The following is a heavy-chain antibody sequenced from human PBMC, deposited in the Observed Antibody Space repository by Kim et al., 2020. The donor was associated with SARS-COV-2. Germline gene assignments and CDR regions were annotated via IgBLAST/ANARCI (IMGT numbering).Heavy chain of an antibody. J-gene: IGHJ6*02. CDR3: ARVGSEGVTMVRGVIPYYYYGMDV. CDR2: INPSGGST. Sequence: ASVKVSCKASGYTFTSYYMHWVRQAPGQGLEWMGIINPSGGSTSYAQKFQGRVTMTRDTSTSTVYMELSSLRSEDTAVYYCARVGSEGVTMVRGVIPYYYYGMDVWGQGTTVTVSS. CDR1: GYTFTSYY. V-gene: IGHV1-46*01. D-gene: IGHD3-10*01.